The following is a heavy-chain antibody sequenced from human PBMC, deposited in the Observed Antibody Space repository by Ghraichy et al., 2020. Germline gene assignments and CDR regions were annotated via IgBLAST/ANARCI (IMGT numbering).Heavy chain of an antibody. D-gene: IGHD1-26*01. V-gene: IGHV3-20*04. CDR2: INWNGDKT. J-gene: IGHJ4*02. Sequence: GGSLRLSCAASGFTFDDHAMSWVRQAAGKGLEWVSGINWNGDKTDYADSVRGRFTISRDNAKNFLYLQMNSLRDEDTAVYYCARDSRGRNGSNEGFDHWGQGPLVTVSS. CDR3: ARDSRGRNGSNEGFDH. CDR1: GFTFDDHA.